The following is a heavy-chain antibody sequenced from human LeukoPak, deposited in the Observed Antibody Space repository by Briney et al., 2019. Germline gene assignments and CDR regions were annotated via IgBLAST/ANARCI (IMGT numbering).Heavy chain of an antibody. D-gene: IGHD4-17*01. CDR2: IYYSGST. Sequence: SETLSLTCTVSGGSISSGGYYWSWIRQHPGKGLEWIGYIYYSGSTYYNPSLKSRVTISVDTSKNPFSLKLSSVTAADTAVYYCARMAGRRTYGDYDSSWGQGTLVTVSS. CDR1: GGSISSGGYY. V-gene: IGHV4-31*03. CDR3: ARMAGRRTYGDYDSS. J-gene: IGHJ5*02.